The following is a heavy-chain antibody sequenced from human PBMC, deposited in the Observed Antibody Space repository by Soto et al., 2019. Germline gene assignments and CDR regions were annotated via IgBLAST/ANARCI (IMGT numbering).Heavy chain of an antibody. V-gene: IGHV1-18*01. J-gene: IGHJ6*03. D-gene: IGHD1-26*01. Sequence: ASVKVSCKASGYTFASYGSSWVRQAPGQGLEWMGWISAYNGNTNYAQKLQGRVTMTTDTSTSTAYMELRSLRSDDTAVYYCARVYFPGGRYYYYYYMDVWGKGTTVTVSS. CDR3: ARVYFPGGRYYYYYYMDV. CDR1: GYTFASYG. CDR2: ISAYNGNT.